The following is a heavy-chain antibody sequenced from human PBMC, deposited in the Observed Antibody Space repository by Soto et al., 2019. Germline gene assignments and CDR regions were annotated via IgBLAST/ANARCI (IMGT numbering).Heavy chain of an antibody. Sequence: SQTLSLTCAISGDSVSSNSAAWNWIRQSPSRGLEWLGRIYYRSKWYNDYAVSVKSRITINPDTSKNQFSLQLNSVTPEDTAVYYCARAQLSYYDFWSGYYTDYYYGMDVWGQGTTVTVSS. V-gene: IGHV6-1*01. CDR1: GDSVSSNSAA. D-gene: IGHD3-3*01. J-gene: IGHJ6*02. CDR3: ARAQLSYYDFWSGYYTDYYYGMDV. CDR2: IYYRSKWYN.